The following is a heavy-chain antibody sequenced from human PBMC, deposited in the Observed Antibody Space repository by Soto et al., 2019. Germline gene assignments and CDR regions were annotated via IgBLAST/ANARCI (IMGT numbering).Heavy chain of an antibody. CDR2: IIPIFGTA. J-gene: IGHJ6*02. D-gene: IGHD3-10*01. V-gene: IGHV1-69*06. Sequence: QVQLVQSGAEVKKPGSSVKVSCKASGGTFSSYAISWVRQAPGQGLEWMGGIIPIFGTANYAQKFQGRVTITADKSTSTAYMELSSLRSEDTALYYCARPRGYYGSGSPLHYVMDVWGQGTTVTVSS. CDR3: ARPRGYYGSGSPLHYVMDV. CDR1: GGTFSSYA.